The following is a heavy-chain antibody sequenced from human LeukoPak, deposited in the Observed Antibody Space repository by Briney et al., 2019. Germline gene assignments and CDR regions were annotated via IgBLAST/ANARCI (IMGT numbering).Heavy chain of an antibody. D-gene: IGHD2-2*01. CDR2: IYYSGST. CDR3: ARQVTTAVGWFDP. CDR1: GASISSSSYY. J-gene: IGHJ5*02. V-gene: IGHV4-39*01. Sequence: SETLSLTCTVSGASISSSSYYWGWIRQPPGKGLEGIGSIYYSGSTYYNPSLKSRVTISVDTSKNQFSLKLSSVTAADTAVYYCARQVTTAVGWFDPWGPGTLVTVSS.